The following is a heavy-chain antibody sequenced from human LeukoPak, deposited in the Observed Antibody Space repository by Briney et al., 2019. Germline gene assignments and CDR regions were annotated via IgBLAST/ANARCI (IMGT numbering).Heavy chain of an antibody. D-gene: IGHD2-15*01. V-gene: IGHV1-69*01. Sequence: SVKASCKASGGTFSSYAISWVRQAPGQGLEWMGGIIPIFGTANYAQKFQGRVTITADESTSTAYMELSSLRSEDTAVYYCARGGTSNTDAFDIWGQGTMVTVSS. CDR3: ARGGTSNTDAFDI. CDR2: IIPIFGTA. CDR1: GGTFSSYA. J-gene: IGHJ3*02.